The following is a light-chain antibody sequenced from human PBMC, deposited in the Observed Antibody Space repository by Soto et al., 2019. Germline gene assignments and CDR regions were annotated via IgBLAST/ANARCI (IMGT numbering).Light chain of an antibody. CDR2: GAS. CDR3: QQYNNWPFT. CDR1: QSVSSN. V-gene: IGKV3-15*01. J-gene: IGKJ3*01. Sequence: EIVMTQSPATLSVSPGERATLSCRASQSVSSNLAWYQQKPGQAPRLLNYGASTRATGIPARFSGSGSGTEFTLTISSLQSEDFAVYYCQQYNNWPFTFGPGTKVHIK.